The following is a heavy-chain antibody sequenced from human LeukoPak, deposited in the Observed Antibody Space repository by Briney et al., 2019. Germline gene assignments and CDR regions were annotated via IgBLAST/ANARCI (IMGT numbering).Heavy chain of an antibody. Sequence: GASVKVSCKASGITFTSYYIHWVRQAPGRGLEWMGKINPSGTITTYAPKYQGRVTVTKDTSTNTVYMEPSSLRSDDTAVYYCALIAPPHNWGQGTLVTVSS. V-gene: IGHV1-46*01. CDR3: ALIAPPHN. CDR2: INPSGTIT. CDR1: GITFTSYY. D-gene: IGHD6-13*01. J-gene: IGHJ4*02.